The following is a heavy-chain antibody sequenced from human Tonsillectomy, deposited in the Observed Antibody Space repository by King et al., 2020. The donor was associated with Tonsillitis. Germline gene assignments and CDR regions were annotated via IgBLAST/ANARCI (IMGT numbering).Heavy chain of an antibody. Sequence: VQLVESGGGVVQPGRSLRLSCAASGFTFSSYGMHWVRQAPGKGLEWVAVISYDGINNYYADSVKGRFTISRDNSKNTLFLQMNSLRPEDTAVYFCAKVLPGRLWLSGAFDLWGQGTMVTVSS. CDR2: ISYDGINN. CDR1: GFTFSSYG. D-gene: IGHD3-10*01. V-gene: IGHV3-30*18. J-gene: IGHJ3*01. CDR3: AKVLPGRLWLSGAFDL.